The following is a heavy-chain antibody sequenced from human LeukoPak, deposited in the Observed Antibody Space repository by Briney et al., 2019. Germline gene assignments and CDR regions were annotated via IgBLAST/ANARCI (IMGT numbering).Heavy chain of an antibody. D-gene: IGHD6-19*01. CDR1: GYTFTSHD. CDR3: ARGRIAVAGTAWFDP. Sequence: ASVKVSCKASGYTFTSHDINWVRQATGQGLEWMGWMNPNSGNTGYAQKFQGRVTITRNNSISTVYMELSSLRSDDTAVYYCARGRIAVAGTAWFDPWGQGTLVTVSS. V-gene: IGHV1-8*03. CDR2: MNPNSGNT. J-gene: IGHJ5*02.